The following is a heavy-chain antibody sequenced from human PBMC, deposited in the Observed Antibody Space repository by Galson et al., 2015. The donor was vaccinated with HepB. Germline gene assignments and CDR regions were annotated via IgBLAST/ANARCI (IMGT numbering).Heavy chain of an antibody. CDR1: GDSVSSNSAV. Sequence: CAISGDSVSSNSAVWNWIRQSPSRGFEWLGRTYYRSNWRKDYAIFVRSRIIINADISRNQISLQLNSVTPEDTAIYYCAYGVDVWGQGTTVTVSS. J-gene: IGHJ6*02. CDR2: TYYRSNWRK. V-gene: IGHV6-1*01. CDR3: AYGVDV.